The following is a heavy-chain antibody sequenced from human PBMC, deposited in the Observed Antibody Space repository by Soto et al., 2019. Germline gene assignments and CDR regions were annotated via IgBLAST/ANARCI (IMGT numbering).Heavy chain of an antibody. CDR2: INHSGST. J-gene: IGHJ4*02. CDR1: GGSFSGYY. V-gene: IGHV4-34*01. Sequence: QVQLQQWGAGLLKPSETLSLTCAVYGGSFSGYYWSWIRQPPGKGLEWIGEINHSGSTNYNPSLKSRVTISVDTSKNQFSLKLSSVTAADTALYYCARGTSWFGEFYYFEYWGQGTLVTVSS. D-gene: IGHD3-10*01. CDR3: ARGTSWFGEFYYFEY.